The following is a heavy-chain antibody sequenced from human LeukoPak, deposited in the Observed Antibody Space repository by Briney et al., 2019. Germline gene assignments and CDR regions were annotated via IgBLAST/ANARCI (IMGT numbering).Heavy chain of an antibody. Sequence: SETLSLTCAVYGGSFSGYYWSWIRQPPGKGLEWIGEINHSGSTNYNPSLKSRVTISVDTSKNQFSLKLSSVTAADTAVYYCARERVRGIVVVIPYFGYWGQGTLVTVSS. D-gene: IGHD3-22*01. V-gene: IGHV4-34*01. J-gene: IGHJ4*02. CDR1: GGSFSGYY. CDR3: ARERVRGIVVVIPYFGY. CDR2: INHSGST.